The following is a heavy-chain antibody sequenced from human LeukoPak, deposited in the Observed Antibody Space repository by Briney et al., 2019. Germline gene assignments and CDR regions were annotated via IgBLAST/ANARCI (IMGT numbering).Heavy chain of an antibody. V-gene: IGHV3-48*02. CDR1: GFTFSSYW. Sequence: GGSLRLSCAASGFTFSSYWMHWVRQAPGKGLEWVSYISSSSSTIYYADSVKGRFTISRDNAKNSLYLQMNSLRDEDTAAYYCARDVSYYYGSGSYYNGYNWFDPWGQGTLVTVSS. D-gene: IGHD3-10*01. CDR3: ARDVSYYYGSGSYYNGYNWFDP. CDR2: ISSSSSTI. J-gene: IGHJ5*02.